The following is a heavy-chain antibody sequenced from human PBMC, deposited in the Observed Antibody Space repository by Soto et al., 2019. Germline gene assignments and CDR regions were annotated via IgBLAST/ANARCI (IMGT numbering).Heavy chain of an antibody. D-gene: IGHD6-13*01. V-gene: IGHV3-23*01. CDR1: GFTFSSYA. CDR3: AKDADLAAAGTNYGMDV. CDR2: ISGSGGST. Sequence: PGGSLRLSCAASGFTFSSYAMSWVRQAPGKGLEWVSAISGSGGSTYYADSVKGRFTISRDNSKNTLYLQMSSLRAEDTAVYYCAKDADLAAAGTNYGMDVWGQGTTVTVSS. J-gene: IGHJ6*02.